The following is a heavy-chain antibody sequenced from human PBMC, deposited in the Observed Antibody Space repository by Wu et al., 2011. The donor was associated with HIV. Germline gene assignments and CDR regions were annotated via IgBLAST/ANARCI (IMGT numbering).Heavy chain of an antibody. Sequence: QVQLVQSGAEVKKPGSSVRVSCKASGTFNNYAISWVRQAPGQGLEWIGWVRTYNGETNYAQNLQGRVTVTTDTSTSTVYMEVRSLRSDDTAVYYCARDPPGYPYYFDYWGQGTLVTVSS. J-gene: IGHJ4*02. V-gene: IGHV1-18*01. D-gene: IGHD5-12*01. CDR1: GTFNNYA. CDR3: ARDPPGYPYYFDY. CDR2: VRTYNGET.